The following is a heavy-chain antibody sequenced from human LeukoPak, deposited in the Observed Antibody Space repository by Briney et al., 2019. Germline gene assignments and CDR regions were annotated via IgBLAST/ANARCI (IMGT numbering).Heavy chain of an antibody. CDR3: ASQGALCSSTSCYTLIDY. CDR2: ISSSSSYI. CDR1: GFTFSSYS. Sequence: GGSQRLSCAASGFTFSSYSMNWVRLAPGKGLEWVSSISSSSSYIYYADSVKGRFTISRDNAKNSLYLQMNGLRAEDTAVYYCASQGALCSSTSCYTLIDYWGQGTLVTVSS. V-gene: IGHV3-21*01. D-gene: IGHD2-2*02. J-gene: IGHJ4*02.